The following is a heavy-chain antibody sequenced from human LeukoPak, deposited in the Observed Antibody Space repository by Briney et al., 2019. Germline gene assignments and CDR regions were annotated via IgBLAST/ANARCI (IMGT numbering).Heavy chain of an antibody. D-gene: IGHD5-18*01. Sequence: ASVKVSCKASGYTFTSYAMHWVRQAPGQRLEWMGWINAGNGNTKYSQEFQGRVTITADESTSTAYMELSSLRSEDTAVYYCARGDTAMVTYFDYWGQGTLVTVSS. CDR1: GYTFTSYA. CDR3: ARGDTAMVTYFDY. V-gene: IGHV1-3*03. CDR2: INAGNGNT. J-gene: IGHJ4*02.